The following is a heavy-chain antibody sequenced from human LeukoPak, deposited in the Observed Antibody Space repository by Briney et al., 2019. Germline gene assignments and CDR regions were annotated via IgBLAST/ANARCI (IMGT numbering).Heavy chain of an antibody. CDR2: IYYSGST. Sequence: PSETLSLTCTVSGGSISSYYWSWIRQPPGKGLEWIGYIYYSGSTNYNPSLKGRVTISVDTSKNQFSLKLSSVTAADTAVYYCARRVIGGHSSGWYFDYWGQGTLATVSS. J-gene: IGHJ4*02. V-gene: IGHV4-59*08. CDR1: GGSISSYY. CDR3: ARRVIGGHSSGWYFDY. D-gene: IGHD6-19*01.